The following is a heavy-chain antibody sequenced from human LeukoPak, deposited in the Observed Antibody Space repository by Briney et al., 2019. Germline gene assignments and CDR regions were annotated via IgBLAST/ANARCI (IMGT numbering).Heavy chain of an antibody. CDR2: INHSGST. Sequence: SETLSLTCAVYGGSFSGYYWSWIRQPPGKGLEWIGEINHSGSTNHNPSLKSRVTISVDTSKNQFSLKLSSVTAADTAVYYCARGRKTHHCSGGSCRRHHWFDPWGQGTLVTVSS. D-gene: IGHD2-15*01. J-gene: IGHJ5*02. V-gene: IGHV4-34*01. CDR3: ARGRKTHHCSGGSCRRHHWFDP. CDR1: GGSFSGYY.